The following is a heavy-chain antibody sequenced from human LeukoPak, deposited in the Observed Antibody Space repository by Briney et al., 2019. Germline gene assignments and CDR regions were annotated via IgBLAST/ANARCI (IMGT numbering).Heavy chain of an antibody. J-gene: IGHJ4*02. V-gene: IGHV3-30*03. CDR1: GFTFSSYS. CDR2: TSNDGSNK. D-gene: IGHD5-18*01. Sequence: GGSLRLSCAASGFTFSSYSTNWVRQAPGKGLEWVAVTSNDGSNKYYADAVKGRFTISRDNSKNTMYMQMNSLRAEDTAVYYCARDLYSYGSGSMPDYWGQGTLVTVSS. CDR3: ARDLYSYGSGSMPDY.